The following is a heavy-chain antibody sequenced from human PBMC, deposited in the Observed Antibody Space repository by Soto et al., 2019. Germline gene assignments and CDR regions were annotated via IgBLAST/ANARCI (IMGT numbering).Heavy chain of an antibody. Sequence: SQTLSLTCAVYGGSFSGYYWSWIRQPPGKGLEWIGEINHSGSTNYNPSLKSRVTISVDTSKNQFSLKLSSVTAADTAVYYCARSITGTRGGAFDIWGQGTMVTVSS. CDR1: GGSFSGYY. J-gene: IGHJ3*02. V-gene: IGHV4-34*01. D-gene: IGHD1-7*01. CDR2: INHSGST. CDR3: ARSITGTRGGAFDI.